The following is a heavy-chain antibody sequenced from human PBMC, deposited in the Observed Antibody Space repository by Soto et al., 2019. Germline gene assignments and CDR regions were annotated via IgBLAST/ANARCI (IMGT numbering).Heavy chain of an antibody. V-gene: IGHV4-61*01. CDR2: IYYSGST. CDR3: AREQRSIVSPWFDP. J-gene: IGHJ5*02. CDR1: GGSVSSGSYY. D-gene: IGHD2-15*01. Sequence: QVQLQVSGPGLVKPSETLSLTCTVSGGSVSSGSYYWSWIRQPPGKGLEWIGNIYYSGSTIYNPSLKSRVTISVDTSKSQFSLKLTSVTAADTAVYYCAREQRSIVSPWFDPWGQGTLVTVSS.